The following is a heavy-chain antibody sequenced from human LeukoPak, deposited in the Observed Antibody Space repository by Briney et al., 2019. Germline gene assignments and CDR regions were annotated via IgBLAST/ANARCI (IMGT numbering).Heavy chain of an antibody. J-gene: IGHJ1*01. CDR3: ARGESIPTMCEY. CDR2: IIPIFGTA. CDR1: GYTFTGYY. V-gene: IGHV1-69*05. Sequence: SVKVTCKASGYTFTGYYMHWVRQAPGQGLEWMGGIIPIFGTANYAQKFQGRVTINTDESTSTAYMELSSFRSEDTAVYYCARGESIPTMCEYGGQGTLVTVSS. D-gene: IGHD2-2*02.